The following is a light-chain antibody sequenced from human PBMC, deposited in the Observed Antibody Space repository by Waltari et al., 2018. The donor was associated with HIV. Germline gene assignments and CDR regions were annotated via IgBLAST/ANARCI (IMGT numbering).Light chain of an antibody. J-gene: IGLJ3*02. CDR2: SNS. CDR3: VAWDDSLSGWV. V-gene: IGLV1-44*01. Sequence: QSVLTQQPSASGTPGQRVSISCSGSSSNVGSNIVNWYQHLPGTAPNLLIFSNSLRPSGVPDRFSGSRSGTSASLAISGLQSEDEADYYCVAWDDSLSGWVFGGGTKLTVL. CDR1: SSNVGSNI.